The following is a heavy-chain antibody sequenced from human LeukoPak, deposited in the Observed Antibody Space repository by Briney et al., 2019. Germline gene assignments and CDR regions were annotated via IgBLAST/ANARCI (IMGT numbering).Heavy chain of an antibody. J-gene: IGHJ4*02. CDR2: INHSGST. D-gene: IGHD3-22*01. CDR3: ARGRLNSGYSFDY. CDR1: GGSFSGYY. Sequence: PSETLSLTCAVYGGSFSGYYWSWTRQPPGKGLEWIGEINHSGSTNYNPSLKSRVTISVDTSKNQFSLKLSSVTAADTAVYYCARGRLNSGYSFDYWGQGTLVTVSS. V-gene: IGHV4-34*01.